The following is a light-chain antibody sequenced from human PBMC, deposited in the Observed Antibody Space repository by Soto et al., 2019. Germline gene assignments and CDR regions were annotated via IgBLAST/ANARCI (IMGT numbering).Light chain of an antibody. CDR3: LLYFGGAQV. CDR2: STS. V-gene: IGLV7-43*01. Sequence: QAVVAQEPSLTVSPGGTVTLTCASNTGAVTSGNYPNWFQQKPGQAPRALIYSTSKKHSWTPARFSGFLLGDKAALTLSGVQPEDAAEYYCLLYFGGAQVFGGGTKLTVL. CDR1: TGAVTSGNY. J-gene: IGLJ3*02.